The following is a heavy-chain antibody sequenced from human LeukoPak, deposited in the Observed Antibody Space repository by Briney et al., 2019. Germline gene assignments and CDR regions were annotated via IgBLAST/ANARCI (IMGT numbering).Heavy chain of an antibody. CDR3: VGSSRSYYFVD. CDR1: GASIRSYY. V-gene: IGHV4-59*13. CDR2: IYYSGST. Sequence: SAETLSLTCTVSGASIRSYYWIWIRQPPATGLEWVGYIYYSGSTNHNLSLKSRVPISVDMSKHQLPLTQRSVPAADTAVSLFVGSSRSYYFVDWGQRTTVTVSS. D-gene: IGHD2-21*01. J-gene: IGHJ4*02.